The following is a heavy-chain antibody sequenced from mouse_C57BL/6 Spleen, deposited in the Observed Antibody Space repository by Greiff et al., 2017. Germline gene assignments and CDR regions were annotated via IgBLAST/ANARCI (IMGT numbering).Heavy chain of an antibody. CDR2: ISDGGSYT. Sequence: EVQVVESGGGLVKPGGSLTLSCAASGFTFSSYAMSWVRQTPETRLEWVATISDGGSYTYYPDHVKGRFTISRDNAKNNLYLQMSHLKSEDTAMYYCASVTYGSGPDYYFDYWGQGTTLTVAS. CDR3: ASVTYGSGPDYYFDY. D-gene: IGHD1-1*01. CDR1: GFTFSSYA. J-gene: IGHJ2*01. V-gene: IGHV5-4*01.